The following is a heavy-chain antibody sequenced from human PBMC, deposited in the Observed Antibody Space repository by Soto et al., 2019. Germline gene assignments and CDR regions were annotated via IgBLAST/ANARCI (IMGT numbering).Heavy chain of an antibody. CDR3: ARLQPGIAVAGTSSFYYYGMDV. J-gene: IGHJ6*02. D-gene: IGHD6-19*01. CDR1: GGSVSSGSYY. V-gene: IGHV4-61*01. Sequence: TSETLSLTCTVSGGSVSSGSYYWSWIRQPPGKGLEWIGYIYYSGSTNYNTSLKNQVTISVDTSKKQFSLKLSSVTAADTAVYYCARLQPGIAVAGTSSFYYYGMDVWGQGTTVTVSS. CDR2: IYYSGST.